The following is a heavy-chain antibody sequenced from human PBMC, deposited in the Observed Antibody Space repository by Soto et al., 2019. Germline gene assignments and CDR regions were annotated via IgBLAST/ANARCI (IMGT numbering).Heavy chain of an antibody. CDR3: AREWSIAARRGGYYFDY. CDR2: IIPIFGTA. V-gene: IGHV1-69*13. Sequence: SVKVSCKASGGTFSSYAISCVRQAPGQGLEWMGGIIPIFGTANYAQKFQGRVTITADESTSTAYMELSSLRSEDTAVYYCAREWSIAARRGGYYFDYWGQGTLVTVS. J-gene: IGHJ4*02. D-gene: IGHD6-6*01. CDR1: GGTFSSYA.